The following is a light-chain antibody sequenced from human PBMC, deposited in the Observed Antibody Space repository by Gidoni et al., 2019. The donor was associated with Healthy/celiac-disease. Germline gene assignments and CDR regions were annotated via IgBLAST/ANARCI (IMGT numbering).Light chain of an antibody. J-gene: IGLJ1*01. CDR2: GNS. V-gene: IGLV1-40*01. CDR3: QSYDSSLSGYV. Sequence: QSVLTQPRSVSGAPGQRVTISCTGSSSNIGAGYDVHWYQQLPGTAPKLLTYGNSHRPSGVPARFSGSKSGPSASLAITGLQAEDEADYYCQSYDSSLSGYVFGTGTKVTVL. CDR1: SSNIGAGYD.